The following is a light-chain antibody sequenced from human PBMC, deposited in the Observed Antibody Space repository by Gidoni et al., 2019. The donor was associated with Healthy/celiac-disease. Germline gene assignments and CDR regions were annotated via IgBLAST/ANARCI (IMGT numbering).Light chain of an antibody. V-gene: IGKV1-39*01. CDR3: QQSYSTPIT. J-gene: IGKJ4*01. CDR2: AAS. Sequence: DIHMTHSPSSLSASVGDRLTITSRASQSISSYLNWYQQKPGKAPKLMIYAASSLKSGVPSRFSGSGSGTDFTLNISSVQHEDFANYYCQQSYSTPITFGGGTKVEIK. CDR1: QSISSY.